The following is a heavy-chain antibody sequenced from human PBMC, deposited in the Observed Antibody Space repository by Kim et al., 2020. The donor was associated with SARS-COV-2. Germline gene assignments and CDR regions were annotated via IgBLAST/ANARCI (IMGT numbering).Heavy chain of an antibody. CDR3: ARSEGASAYYYDSSGYYYFQQ. V-gene: IGHV4-31*03. CDR1: GGSISSGGYY. D-gene: IGHD3-22*01. CDR2: IYYSGST. Sequence: SETLSLTCTVSGGSISSGGYYWSWIRQHPGKGLEWIVYIYYSGSTYYNPSLKSRVTISVDTSKNQFSLKLSSVTAADTAVYYCARSEGASAYYYDSSGYYYFQQWGQGTLVTVSS. J-gene: IGHJ1*01.